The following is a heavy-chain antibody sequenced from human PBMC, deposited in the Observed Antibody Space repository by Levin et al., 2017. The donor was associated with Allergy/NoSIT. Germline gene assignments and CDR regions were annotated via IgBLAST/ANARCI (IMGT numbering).Heavy chain of an antibody. CDR1: GYIFTGYY. D-gene: IGHD2-21*01. J-gene: IGHJ4*02. Sequence: GGSLRLSCKASGYIFTGYYIHWVRQAPGQGLEWMGRIYPNSGGTRYAQKFQGRVTMTRDTSISTAYMELSGLRSDDTAVYYCARGWIVVDSTEFDYWGQGTLVTVSS. V-gene: IGHV1-2*06. CDR3: ARGWIVVDSTEFDY. CDR2: IYPNSGGT.